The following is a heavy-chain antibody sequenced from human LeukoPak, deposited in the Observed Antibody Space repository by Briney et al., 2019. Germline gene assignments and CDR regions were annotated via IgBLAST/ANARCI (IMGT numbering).Heavy chain of an antibody. Sequence: ASVKVSCKASGYTFTSYGISWVRQAPGQGLEWMGWISAYNGNTNYAQKLQGRVTMTTDTSTSTAYMELRSLRSDDTAVYYCARAHDYYDSSLYDYWGQGTLVTDSS. D-gene: IGHD3-22*01. CDR1: GYTFTSYG. J-gene: IGHJ4*02. CDR3: ARAHDYYDSSLYDY. V-gene: IGHV1-18*01. CDR2: ISAYNGNT.